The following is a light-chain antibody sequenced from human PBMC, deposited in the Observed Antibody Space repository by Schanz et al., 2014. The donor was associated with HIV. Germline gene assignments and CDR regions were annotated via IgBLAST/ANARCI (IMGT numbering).Light chain of an antibody. Sequence: QSALTQPPSASGSPGQSVTLSCAGTSGDIGGYISWYQHHPGKAPKLIMSEIHERPSGVPDRFSGSRSGNTATLTVSGLQAEDEADYYCSSYAGSNNYVFGTGTKLTVL. V-gene: IGLV2-8*01. CDR1: SGDIGGY. J-gene: IGLJ1*01. CDR2: EIH. CDR3: SSYAGSNNYV.